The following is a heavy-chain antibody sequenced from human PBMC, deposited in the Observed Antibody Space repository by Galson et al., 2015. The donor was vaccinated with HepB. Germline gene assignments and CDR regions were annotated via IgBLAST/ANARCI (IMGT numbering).Heavy chain of an antibody. V-gene: IGHV3-30*03. CDR3: ATSGGGDGDYLVDP. CDR1: GFTFSSYG. CDR2: ISYDGSNK. Sequence: SLRLSCAASGFTFSSYGMHWVRQAPGKGLEWVAVISYDGSNKYYADSVKGRFTISRDNSKNTLYLQMNSLRAEDTAVYYCATSGGGDGDYLVDPWGQGTLVTVSS. J-gene: IGHJ5*02. D-gene: IGHD4-17*01.